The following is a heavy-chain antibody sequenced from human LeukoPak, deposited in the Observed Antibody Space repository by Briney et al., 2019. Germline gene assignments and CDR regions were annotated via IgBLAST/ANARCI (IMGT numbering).Heavy chain of an antibody. CDR3: ASNGDYLGGDY. V-gene: IGHV3-30*14. CDR2: ISYDGSNK. CDR1: GFTFSSYA. Sequence: GGSLRLSCAASGFTFSSYAMHWVRQAPGKGLEWVAVISYDGSNKYYADSVKGRFTISRDNSKNTLYLQMNSLRAEDTAVYYCASNGDYLGGDYWGQGTLVTVSS. J-gene: IGHJ4*02. D-gene: IGHD4-17*01.